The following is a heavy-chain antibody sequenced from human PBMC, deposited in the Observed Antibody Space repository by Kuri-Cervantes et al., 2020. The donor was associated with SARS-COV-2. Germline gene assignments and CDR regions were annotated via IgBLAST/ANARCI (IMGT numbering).Heavy chain of an antibody. Sequence: GSLRLSCAVYGGSFSGYYWSWIRQPPGKGLEWIGEINHSGSANYNPPLKSRATLSVDTSKNQVSLKLSSLTAADTGRYYCARQSSTLDWSDPWGQGTLVTVSS. CDR1: GGSFSGYY. D-gene: IGHD2-2*01. CDR2: INHSGSA. V-gene: IGHV4-34*01. CDR3: ARQSSTLDWSDP. J-gene: IGHJ5*02.